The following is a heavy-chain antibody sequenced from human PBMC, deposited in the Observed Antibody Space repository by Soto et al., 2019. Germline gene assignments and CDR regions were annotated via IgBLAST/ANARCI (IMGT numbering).Heavy chain of an antibody. Sequence: EVQLVESGGGLVQPGGSLRLSCAASGFTFSSYWMHWVRQAPGKGLVWVSRINSDGSSTSYADSVKGRFTISRDNAKNTLYLQMNSLRAEDTAVYYCARGGSSWYGRAPGSQEKQVVDYWGQGTLVTVSS. V-gene: IGHV3-74*01. CDR3: ARGGSSWYGRAPGSQEKQVVDY. CDR1: GFTFSSYW. CDR2: INSDGSST. D-gene: IGHD6-13*01. J-gene: IGHJ4*02.